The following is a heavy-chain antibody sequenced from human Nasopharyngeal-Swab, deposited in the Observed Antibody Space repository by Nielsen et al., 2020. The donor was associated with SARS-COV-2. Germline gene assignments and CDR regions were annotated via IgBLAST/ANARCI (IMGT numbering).Heavy chain of an antibody. CDR2: ISSSGSTI. CDR3: ARDERAVVVPAAIRLYYYYYMDV. Sequence: GESLKISCAASGLTFSDYYMSWIRQAPGKGLEWVSYISSSGSTIYYADSVKGRFTISRDNAKNSLYLQMNSLRAEDTAVYYCARDERAVVVPAAIRLYYYYYMDVWGKGTTVTVSS. CDR1: GLTFSDYY. V-gene: IGHV3-11*04. D-gene: IGHD2-2*01. J-gene: IGHJ6*03.